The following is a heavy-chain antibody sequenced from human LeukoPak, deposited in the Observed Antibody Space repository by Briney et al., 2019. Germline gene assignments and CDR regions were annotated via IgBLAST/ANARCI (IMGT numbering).Heavy chain of an antibody. V-gene: IGHV4-4*08. CDR3: ARGVTATASHFDY. Sequence: SETLSLTCTVSGGSISSYYWSWIRQPPGKGLEWIGYIYTSGSTNYNPSLKSRVTISVDTSKNQFSLKLSSVTAADTAVYYCARGVTATASHFDYWGQGTLVTVSS. CDR1: GGSISSYY. D-gene: IGHD5-18*01. J-gene: IGHJ4*02. CDR2: IYTSGST.